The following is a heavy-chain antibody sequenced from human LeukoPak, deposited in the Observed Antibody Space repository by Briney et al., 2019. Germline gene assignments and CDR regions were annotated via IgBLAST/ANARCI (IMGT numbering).Heavy chain of an antibody. CDR3: ATLVVPALTDY. D-gene: IGHD2-2*01. CDR1: GFTFSSYS. V-gene: IGHV3-21*01. Sequence: PGGSLRLSCAASGFTFSSYSMNWVRQAPGKGLEWVSSISSSSSYIYYADSVRGRFTISRDNSKNTLYLQMNSLRAEDTAVYYCATLVVPALTDYWGQGTLVTVSS. CDR2: ISSSSSYI. J-gene: IGHJ4*02.